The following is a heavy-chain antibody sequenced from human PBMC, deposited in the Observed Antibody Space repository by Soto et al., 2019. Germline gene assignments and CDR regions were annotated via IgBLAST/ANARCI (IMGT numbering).Heavy chain of an antibody. D-gene: IGHD3-10*01. V-gene: IGHV4-30-4*01. CDR2: IYYSGST. J-gene: IGHJ4*02. CDR3: ARGAFGDPRDY. CDR1: GGSISSGDYY. Sequence: QVQLQESGPGLVKPSQTLSLTCTVSGGSISSGDYYWSWIRQPPGKGLEWIGYIYYSGSTYYNPSLESRVTISLDTSKNQFSLKLSSVTAADPAVYYCARGAFGDPRDYWGPGTLVTVSS.